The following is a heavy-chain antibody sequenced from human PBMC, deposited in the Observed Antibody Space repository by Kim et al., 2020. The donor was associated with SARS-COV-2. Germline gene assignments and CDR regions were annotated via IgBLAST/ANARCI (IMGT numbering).Heavy chain of an antibody. CDR3: AKERWLQSLGGLFDY. Sequence: GGSLRLSCAASGFTFDDYAMHWVRQAPGKGLEWVSGISWNSGSIGYADSVKGRFTISRDNAKNSLYLQMNSLRAEDTALYYCAKERWLQSLGGLFDYWGQGTLVTVSS. J-gene: IGHJ4*02. CDR2: ISWNSGSI. D-gene: IGHD5-12*01. CDR1: GFTFDDYA. V-gene: IGHV3-9*01.